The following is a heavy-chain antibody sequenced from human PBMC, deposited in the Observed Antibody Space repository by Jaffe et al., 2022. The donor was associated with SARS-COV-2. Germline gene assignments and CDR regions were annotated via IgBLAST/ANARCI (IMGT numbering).Heavy chain of an antibody. CDR3: ARHRGRMGYPLDY. Sequence: QLQLQESGPGLVKPSETLSLTCTVSGGSISSSSYYWGWIRQPPGKGLEWIGSIYYSGSTYYNPSLKSRVTISVDTSKNQFSLKLSSVTAADTAVYYCARHRGRMGYPLDYWGQGTLVTVSS. CDR1: GGSISSSSYY. V-gene: IGHV4-39*01. D-gene: IGHD1-1*01. CDR2: IYYSGST. J-gene: IGHJ4*02.